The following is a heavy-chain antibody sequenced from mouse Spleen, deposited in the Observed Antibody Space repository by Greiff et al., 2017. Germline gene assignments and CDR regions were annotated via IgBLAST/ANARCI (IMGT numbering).Heavy chain of an antibody. CDR3: AGGESAWFAY. J-gene: IGHJ3*01. V-gene: IGHV5-12*01. CDR2: ISNGGGST. CDR1: GFTFSDYY. Sequence: EVQLVESGGGLVQPGGSLKLSCAASGFTFSDYYMYWVRQTPEKRLEWVAYISNGGGSTYYPDTVKGRFTISRDNAKNTLYLQMSRLKSEDTAMYYCAGGESAWFAYWGQGTLVTVSA.